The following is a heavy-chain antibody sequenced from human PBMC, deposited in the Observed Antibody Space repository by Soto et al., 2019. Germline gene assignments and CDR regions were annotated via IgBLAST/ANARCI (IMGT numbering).Heavy chain of an antibody. CDR2: IDPSDSDT. D-gene: IGHD1-1*01. V-gene: IGHV5-10-1*01. CDR1: GFIFTAYW. CDR3: ARSQLDRFDP. J-gene: IGHJ5*02. Sequence: GESLKIACRGFGFIFTAYWIDWLRQMPGKGLEWMGRIDPSDSDTSYSPSFQGHVTFSADKSTSTAYLQWNSLKPSDSAIYYCARSQLDRFDPWGQGTQVTVSS.